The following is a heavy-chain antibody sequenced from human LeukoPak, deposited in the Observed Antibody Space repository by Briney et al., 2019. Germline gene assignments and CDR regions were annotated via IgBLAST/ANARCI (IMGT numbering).Heavy chain of an antibody. CDR3: ARDWLVEARPGYMDV. V-gene: IGHV4-59*01. D-gene: IGHD6-6*01. CDR2: IYYSGST. Sequence: SETLSLTCTVSGGSLSNKYWSWLRQPPGKGLEWIGYIYYSGSTNYNPSLTSRLTILVYTSKIQFSLKLSSVTAADTAVYFCARDWLVEARPGYMDVWGKGTTVTVSS. J-gene: IGHJ6*03. CDR1: GGSLSNKY.